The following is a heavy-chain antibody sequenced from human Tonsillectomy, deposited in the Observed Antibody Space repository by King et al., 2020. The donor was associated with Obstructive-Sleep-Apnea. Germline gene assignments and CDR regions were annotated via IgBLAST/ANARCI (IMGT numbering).Heavy chain of an antibody. Sequence: LQLQESGPGLVKPSETLSLACTVSGGSTSSYYWSWSRQPPGKGLEWIEYIYYSGSTNYNPSLKSRVTMSVDTSKNQFSLKLSSVTAADTAVYYCARDSGNYYFDYWGQGTLVTVSS. D-gene: IGHD1-26*01. CDR2: IYYSGST. J-gene: IGHJ4*02. CDR3: ARDSGNYYFDY. CDR1: GGSTSSYY. V-gene: IGHV4-59*01.